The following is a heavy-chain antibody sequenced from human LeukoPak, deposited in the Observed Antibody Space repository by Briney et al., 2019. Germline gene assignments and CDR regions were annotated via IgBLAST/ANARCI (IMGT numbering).Heavy chain of an antibody. CDR1: GGSISSSSYY. J-gene: IGHJ3*02. Sequence: SETLSLTCTVSGGSISSSSYYWGWIRQLPGKGLEWIGSIYHSGGTYSNPSLKSRVTISVDTSKNQFSLKLSSVTAADTAVYYCARRRGEYDAFDIWGQGTMVTVSS. CDR3: ARRRGEYDAFDI. D-gene: IGHD2/OR15-2a*01. V-gene: IGHV4-39*01. CDR2: IYHSGGT.